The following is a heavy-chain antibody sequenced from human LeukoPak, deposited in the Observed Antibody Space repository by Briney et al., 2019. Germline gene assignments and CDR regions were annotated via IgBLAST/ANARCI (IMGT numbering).Heavy chain of an antibody. CDR1: GFTFSAYA. CDR2: ISGSSGST. V-gene: IGHV3-23*01. J-gene: IGHJ4*02. CDR3: AREAANFDY. Sequence: PGGSLRVSCAASGFTFSAYAMSWVRQAPGKGLEWVSVISGSSGSTYYADSVKGRFTISRDNSKSTLYLQMNGLRAEDTAVYYCAREAANFDYWGQGTLVTVS.